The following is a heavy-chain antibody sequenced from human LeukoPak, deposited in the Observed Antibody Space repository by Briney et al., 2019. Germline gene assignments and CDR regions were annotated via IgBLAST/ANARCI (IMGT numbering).Heavy chain of an antibody. D-gene: IGHD2-2*01. CDR1: GFPFSSYG. Sequence: GRSLRLSCKASGFPFSSYGMHWVRQAPGKGLEWVAVISYDGSNKYYADSVKGRFTISRDNSKNSLYLQMNSLRAEDTAVYYCARDIVPAGIRFDCWGQGTLVTVSS. V-gene: IGHV3-33*05. CDR3: ARDIVPAGIRFDC. J-gene: IGHJ4*02. CDR2: ISYDGSNK.